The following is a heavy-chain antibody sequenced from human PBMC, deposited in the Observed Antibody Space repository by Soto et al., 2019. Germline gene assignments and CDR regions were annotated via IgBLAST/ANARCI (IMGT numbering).Heavy chain of an antibody. CDR1: GFTFSSHA. V-gene: IGHV3-23*01. D-gene: IGHD6-19*01. CDR2: ISGSGGST. CDR3: AKDGSPYSSYSFLDY. J-gene: IGHJ4*02. Sequence: LRLSCAASGFTFSSHAMSWVRQAPGKGLEWVSAISGSGGSTYYADSVKGRFTISRDNSKNTLYLQMNSLRAEDTAVYYCAKDGSPYSSYSFLDYWGQGTLVTVSS.